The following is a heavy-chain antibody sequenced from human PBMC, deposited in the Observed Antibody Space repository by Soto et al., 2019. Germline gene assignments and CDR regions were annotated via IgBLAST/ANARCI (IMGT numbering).Heavy chain of an antibody. CDR1: GFTFSSYS. D-gene: IGHD3-10*01. J-gene: IGHJ6*02. CDR2: ISSSSSTI. V-gene: IGHV3-48*02. CDR3: ATGELPVYYYYGMDV. Sequence: GGSLRLSCAASGFTFSSYSMNWVLQAPGKGLEWVSYISSSSSTIYYADSVKGRFTISRDNAKNSLYLQMNSLRDEDTAVYYCATGELPVYYYYGMDVWGQGTTVTVSS.